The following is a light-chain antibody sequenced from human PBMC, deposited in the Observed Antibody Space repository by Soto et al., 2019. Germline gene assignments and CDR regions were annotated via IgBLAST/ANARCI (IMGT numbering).Light chain of an antibody. CDR3: CSYPSSSTLVV. Sequence: QSVLTQPASVSGSPGQSITISCTGTSSDVGGYNYVSWYQQHPGIALKLMLFQVSHPPSGFSNRFSGSKSGNRASLTFSGLQAADEADYYCCSYPSSSTLVVFGTGTKVTVL. CDR2: QVS. V-gene: IGLV2-14*01. J-gene: IGLJ1*01. CDR1: SSDVGGYNY.